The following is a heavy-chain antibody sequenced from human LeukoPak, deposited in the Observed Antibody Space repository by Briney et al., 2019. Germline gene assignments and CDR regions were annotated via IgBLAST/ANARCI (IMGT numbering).Heavy chain of an antibody. D-gene: IGHD2-8*01. CDR1: GYTFTSYG. Sequence: ASVKVSCKASGYTFTSYGISWVRQAPGQGLEWMGWISAYNGNTNYAQKLQGRVTMTTDTSTSTAYMELRSLRSDDTAVYYCARERRMVYAPYFDYWGQGTLVTVSS. J-gene: IGHJ4*02. CDR2: ISAYNGNT. V-gene: IGHV1-18*01. CDR3: ARERRMVYAPYFDY.